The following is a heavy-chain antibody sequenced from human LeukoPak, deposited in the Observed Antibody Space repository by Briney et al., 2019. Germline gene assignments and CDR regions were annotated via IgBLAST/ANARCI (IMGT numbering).Heavy chain of an antibody. D-gene: IGHD6-13*01. CDR2: IYFGDSHT. J-gene: IGHJ4*02. CDR3: ATSAGSSSSWEFDY. CDR1: GNRFTSYW. V-gene: IGHV5-51*01. Sequence: GESLKISCKGSGNRFTSYWIGWVRQMPGKGLEWMGIIYFGDSHTRYSLSFQGQVTISADKSISTAYLQWSSLKASDTAIYYCATSAGSSSSWEFDYWGQGTLVTVSS.